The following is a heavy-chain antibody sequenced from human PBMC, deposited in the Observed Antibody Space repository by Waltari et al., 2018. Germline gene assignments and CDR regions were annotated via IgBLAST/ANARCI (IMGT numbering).Heavy chain of an antibody. CDR1: GYSISRGYY. V-gene: IGHV4-38-2*02. CDR3: ARESDSSYGIAFDI. D-gene: IGHD3-22*01. J-gene: IGHJ3*02. Sequence: QVQLQESGPGLVKPSETLSLTCAVSGYSISRGYYWGWIRQPPGKGLEWIGSIYHRGSTYYNPSLRSRVTISVDTSKNQFSLKLGSVTAADTAVYYCARESDSSYGIAFDIWGQGTMVTVSS. CDR2: IYHRGST.